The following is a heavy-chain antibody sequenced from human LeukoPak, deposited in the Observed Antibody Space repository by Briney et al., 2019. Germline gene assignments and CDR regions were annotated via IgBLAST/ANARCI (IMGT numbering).Heavy chain of an antibody. CDR1: GFTFSSYA. CDR3: AKARKSGSYTLSFDY. V-gene: IGHV3-23*01. J-gene: IGHJ4*02. Sequence: GGSLRLSCAASGFTFSSYAMSWVRQAPGKGLEWVSAISGSGGSTYYADSVKGRFTISRDNSKNTLYLQMNSLRAEDTAVYYCAKARKSGSYTLSFDYWGQGTLVTVSS. D-gene: IGHD1-26*01. CDR2: ISGSGGST.